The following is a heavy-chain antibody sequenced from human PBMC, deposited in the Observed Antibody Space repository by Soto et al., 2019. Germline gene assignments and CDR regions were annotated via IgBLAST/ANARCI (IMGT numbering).Heavy chain of an antibody. J-gene: IGHJ6*03. CDR1: GYTFTSYA. CDR3: ARDLVMYYYGSGSFYYMDV. CDR2: INAGNGNT. D-gene: IGHD3-10*01. V-gene: IGHV1-3*01. Sequence: ASVKVSCKASGYTFTSYAMHWVRQAPGQRLEWMGWINAGNGNTKYSQKFQGRVTITRDTSASTAYMELSSLRSEDTAVYYCARDLVMYYYGSGSFYYMDVWGKGTTVTVSS.